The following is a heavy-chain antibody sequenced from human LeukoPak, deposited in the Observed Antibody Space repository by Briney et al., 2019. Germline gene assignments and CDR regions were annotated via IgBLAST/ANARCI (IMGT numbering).Heavy chain of an antibody. CDR2: IKQDGGEK. V-gene: IGHV3-7*04. J-gene: IGHJ4*02. D-gene: IGHD5-24*01. CDR1: GFTFSSYW. CDR3: AGRGDGNLYYFEH. Sequence: PGGSLRLSCAASGFTFSSYWMSWVRQAPGKGLEWVANIKQDGGEKYYVDSVKGRLTISRDNAKNSLYLQMNSLRPEDTAVYYCAGRGDGNLYYFEHWGQGTLVTASS.